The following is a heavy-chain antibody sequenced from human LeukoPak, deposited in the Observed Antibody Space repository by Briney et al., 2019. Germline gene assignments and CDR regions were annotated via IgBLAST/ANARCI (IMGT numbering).Heavy chain of an antibody. CDR3: AKEAGYCSTTTCYVDY. V-gene: IGHV3-23*01. CDR1: GFTFTSYA. CDR2: ISGSGGST. D-gene: IGHD2-2*03. J-gene: IGHJ4*02. Sequence: GGSLRLSCAASGFTFTSYAMSWVRQAPGKGLEWVSGISGSGGSTYYADSVKGRFTISRDNSKNTLYLQMNSLRAEDTAVYYCAKEAGYCSTTTCYVDYWGQGILVTVSS.